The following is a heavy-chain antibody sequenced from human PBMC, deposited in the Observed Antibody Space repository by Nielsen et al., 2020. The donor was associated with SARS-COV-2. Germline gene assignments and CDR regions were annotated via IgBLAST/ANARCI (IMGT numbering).Heavy chain of an antibody. D-gene: IGHD6-13*01. CDR3: ASLAAAGY. V-gene: IGHV4-39*01. J-gene: IGHJ4*02. Sequence: SETLSLTCTVSGGSISSSSYYWGWIRQPPGKGLEWIGSIYYSGSTYYNPSLKSRVTISVDTSKNQFSLKLSSVTAADTAVYYCASLAAAGYWGQGTLVTVSS. CDR2: IYYSGST. CDR1: GGSISSSSYY.